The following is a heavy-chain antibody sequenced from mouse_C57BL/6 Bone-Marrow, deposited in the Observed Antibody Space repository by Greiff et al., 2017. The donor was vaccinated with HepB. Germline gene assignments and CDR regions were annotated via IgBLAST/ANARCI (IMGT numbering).Heavy chain of an antibody. V-gene: IGHV1-36*01. Sequence: EVQRVESGPVLVKPGPSVKISCKASGFTFTDYYMHWVKQSHGKSLEWIGLVYPYNGGTSYNQKFKGKATLTVDTSSSTAYMELNSLTSEDSAVYYCARFSGSSPYWYFDVWGTGTTVTVSS. CDR1: GFTFTDYY. D-gene: IGHD1-1*01. CDR2: VYPYNGGT. J-gene: IGHJ1*03. CDR3: ARFSGSSPYWYFDV.